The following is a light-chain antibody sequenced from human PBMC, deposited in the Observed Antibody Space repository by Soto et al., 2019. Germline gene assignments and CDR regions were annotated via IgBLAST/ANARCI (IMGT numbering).Light chain of an antibody. CDR3: QQYDDITART. J-gene: IGKJ4*01. V-gene: IGKV1-33*01. CDR2: AVS. CDR1: QDINSR. Sequence: DIQMTQSPSSLSASVGDRVTITCQASQDINSRLNWYQQKPGKAPKLLIYAVSNLQAGVPSRFSGSGSASEFTLTICGLQPEDFATYCCQQYDDITARTFGGGTNVEMK.